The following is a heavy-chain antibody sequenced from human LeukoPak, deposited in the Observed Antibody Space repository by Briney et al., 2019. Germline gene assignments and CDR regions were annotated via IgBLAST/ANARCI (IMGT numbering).Heavy chain of an antibody. CDR2: ISGTGSNT. D-gene: IGHD6-19*01. V-gene: IGHV3-23*01. Sequence: GGSLRPSCAASGFTFSNYAMSWVRQAPGKGLEWVSVISGTGSNTYYADSVKGRFTISRDNSKNTLYLQMNSLRAEDTAVYYCAKDRTGIAVAGNWGQGTLVTVSS. J-gene: IGHJ4*02. CDR3: AKDRTGIAVAGN. CDR1: GFTFSNYA.